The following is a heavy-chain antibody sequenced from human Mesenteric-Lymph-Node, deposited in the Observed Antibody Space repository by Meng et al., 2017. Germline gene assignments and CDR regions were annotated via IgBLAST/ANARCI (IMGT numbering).Heavy chain of an antibody. Sequence: GGSLRLSCAASRFIFSNHWMNWVRQAPGKGLEWVANINQDESERNYVDSVKGRFTISRDNAKNSLYLQMNNLRADDTAVYYCATLTSTDYWGQGTLVTVSS. V-gene: IGHV3-7*01. J-gene: IGHJ4*02. CDR3: ATLTSTDY. CDR2: INQDESER. CDR1: RFIFSNHW.